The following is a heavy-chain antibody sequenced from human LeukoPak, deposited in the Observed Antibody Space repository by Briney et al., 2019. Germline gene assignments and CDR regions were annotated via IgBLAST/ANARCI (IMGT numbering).Heavy chain of an antibody. CDR1: GGSISSSSYY. Sequence: SETLSLTCTVSGGSISSSSYYWGWIRQPPGEGLEWIGSIYYSGSTYYNPSLKSRVTISVDTSKNQFSLKLSSVTAADTAVYYCARDRILGVWGSYRYTDYWGQGTLVTVSS. CDR3: ARDRILGVWGSYRYTDY. V-gene: IGHV4-39*07. D-gene: IGHD3-16*02. J-gene: IGHJ4*02. CDR2: IYYSGST.